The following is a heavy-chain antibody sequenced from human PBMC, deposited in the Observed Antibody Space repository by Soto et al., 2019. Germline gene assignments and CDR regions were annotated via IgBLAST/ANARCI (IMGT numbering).Heavy chain of an antibody. CDR3: ARDPSYYGMDV. CDR2: INAGNGNT. CDR1: GYTYTSYA. V-gene: IGHV1-3*01. J-gene: IGHJ6*02. Sequence: ASVKVSCKDSGYTYTSYARHWVRQAPGQRLEWMGWINAGNGNTKYSQKFQGRVTITRDTSASTAYMELSSLRSEDTAVYYCARDPSYYGMDVWGQGTTVTV.